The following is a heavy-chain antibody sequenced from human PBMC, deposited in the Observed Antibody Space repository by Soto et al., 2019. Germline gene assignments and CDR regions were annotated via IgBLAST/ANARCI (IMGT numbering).Heavy chain of an antibody. Sequence: ASVKVSCKTSGYSFSNYVIYWVRQAPGQRLEWMGWINAGNGNTKYSQKFQGRVTITRDTSASTAYMELSSLRSEDTAVYYCARAVAVPADFDYWGQGTLVTVSS. CDR1: GYSFSNYV. J-gene: IGHJ4*02. CDR3: ARAVAVPADFDY. CDR2: INAGNGNT. D-gene: IGHD6-19*01. V-gene: IGHV1-3*01.